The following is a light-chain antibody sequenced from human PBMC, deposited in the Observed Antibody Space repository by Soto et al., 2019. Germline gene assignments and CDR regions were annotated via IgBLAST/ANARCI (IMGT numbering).Light chain of an antibody. J-gene: IGKJ1*01. Sequence: DIVMTQSPDSLAVSLGERATINCKSSQSVLYSPNNKNYLAWYQQKPGQPPKLLIYWASTRESGVPDRFSGSGSGTDFTLTMNSLQAEDVAVYYCQQYCCSPWAFGQGTKVEVK. CDR2: WAS. V-gene: IGKV4-1*01. CDR3: QQYCCSPWA. CDR1: QSVLYSPNNKNY.